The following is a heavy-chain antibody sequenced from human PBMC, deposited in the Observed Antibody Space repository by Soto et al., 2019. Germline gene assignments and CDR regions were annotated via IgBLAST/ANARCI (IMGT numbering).Heavy chain of an antibody. J-gene: IGHJ4*02. Sequence: QVQLVESGGGVVQPGTSLRLSCEASGFAFNKFGMHWVRQAPGKGLEWVAFISYDGSYQYYAASVQGRLTITRDNSMTTLNMQLNSLRREDTAVYYRAKGGEVGGVLGAHWGQGTLVTFSS. V-gene: IGHV3-30*18. D-gene: IGHD2-8*02. CDR3: AKGGEVGGVLGAH. CDR1: GFAFNKFG. CDR2: ISYDGSYQ.